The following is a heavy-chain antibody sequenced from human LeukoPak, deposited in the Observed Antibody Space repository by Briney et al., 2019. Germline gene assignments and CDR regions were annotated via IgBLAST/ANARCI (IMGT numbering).Heavy chain of an antibody. J-gene: IGHJ2*01. Sequence: PETLSLTCTVSGGSISTYYWSWIRQPPGKGLEWIGYIYYSGSTNYNPSLKSRVTISIDTSKNQFSLRLSSVTTADTAVYYCAREWQQLVPRYFDLWGRGTLVTVSS. V-gene: IGHV4-59*01. CDR3: AREWQQLVPRYFDL. CDR1: GGSISTYY. CDR2: IYYSGST. D-gene: IGHD6-13*01.